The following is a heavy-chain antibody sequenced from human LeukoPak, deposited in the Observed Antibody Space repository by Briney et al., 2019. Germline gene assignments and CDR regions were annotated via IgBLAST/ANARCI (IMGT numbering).Heavy chain of an antibody. D-gene: IGHD5-12*01. V-gene: IGHV4-34*01. J-gene: IGHJ4*02. CDR2: INHSGST. CDR3: ARVSGYNTDY. CDR1: GGSFSGYY. Sequence: PSETLSLTCAVYGGSFSGYYWNWIRQPPGKGLEWIGEINHSGSTNYNPSLKSRVTISVDTSKNQFSLKLSSVTAADTAVYYCARVSGYNTDYWGQGTLVTVSS.